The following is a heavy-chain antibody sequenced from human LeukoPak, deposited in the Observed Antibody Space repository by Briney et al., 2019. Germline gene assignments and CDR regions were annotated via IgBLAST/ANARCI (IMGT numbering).Heavy chain of an antibody. D-gene: IGHD3-3*01. Sequence: ASVKVSCKASGYTFTNYYIHWVRQAPGQGLEWMGWINPNSGATNYAQNFQDRVTMTRDTSINTAYMELSRLRPDDTAVYFCARDPKNYDXLSXHXXXIDYWGQGTXVTVSS. V-gene: IGHV1-2*02. CDR3: ARDPKNYDXLSXHXXXIDY. CDR2: INPNSGAT. J-gene: IGHJ4*02. CDR1: GYTFTNYY.